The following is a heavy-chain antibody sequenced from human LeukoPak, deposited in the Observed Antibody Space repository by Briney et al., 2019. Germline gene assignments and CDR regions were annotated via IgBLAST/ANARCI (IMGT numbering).Heavy chain of an antibody. CDR1: GGTFSRYA. D-gene: IGHD4-17*01. CDR2: IIPIFGTA. V-gene: IGHV1-69*05. Sequence: SVKVSCKACGGTFSRYAISWVRQAPGQGLEWMGGIIPIFGTANYAQKFQGRVTITTDESTSTAYMELSSLRSEDTAVYYCARESVNVFLLGGFDPWAQGTLVTVSS. CDR3: ARESVNVFLLGGFDP. J-gene: IGHJ5*02.